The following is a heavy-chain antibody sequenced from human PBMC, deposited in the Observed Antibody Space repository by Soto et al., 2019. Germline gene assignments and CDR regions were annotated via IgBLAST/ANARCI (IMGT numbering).Heavy chain of an antibody. CDR3: ARLYLYITSNWFDP. V-gene: IGHV2-5*01. CDR1: GFSLSTSGVG. D-gene: IGHD6-6*01. J-gene: IGHJ5*02. Sequence: QITLKESGPTLVKPTQTLTLTCTFSGFSLSTSGVGVGWIRQPPGKALEWLALIYWNDDKRYSPSLKSRLTITTDTSKNQVVLTMTNMDPVDTATYYCARLYLYITSNWFDPWGQGTLVTVSS. CDR2: IYWNDDK.